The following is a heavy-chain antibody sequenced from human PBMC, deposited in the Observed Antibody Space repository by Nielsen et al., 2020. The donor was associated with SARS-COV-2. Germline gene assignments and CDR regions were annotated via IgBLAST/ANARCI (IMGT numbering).Heavy chain of an antibody. CDR2: ISPDGDIV. Sequence: GESLKISCAASGFTFSTFAMHWVRQAPGKGLVWVSRISPDGDIVNYADSVRGRFTTSRDNAKNTLYLQMNSLRAEDTAVYFCTNWNDGYWGQGTPVTVSS. V-gene: IGHV3-74*01. J-gene: IGHJ4*02. CDR1: GFTFSTFA. CDR3: TNWNDGY. D-gene: IGHD1-1*01.